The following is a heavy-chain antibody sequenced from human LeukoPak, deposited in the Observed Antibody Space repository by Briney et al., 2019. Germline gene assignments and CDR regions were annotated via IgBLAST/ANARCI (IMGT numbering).Heavy chain of an antibody. J-gene: IGHJ4*02. CDR2: IETDGSST. V-gene: IGHV3-74*01. D-gene: IGHD6-13*01. Sequence: PGGSLRLSCAASGFTFSSYWMHWVCQAPGKGLVWVSRIETDGSSTGYADSVKGRFTISRDNAKNTLYLQMNSLRAEDTALYYCTRESAPGGIDWGQGTLVTVSS. CDR3: TRESAPGGID. CDR1: GFTFSSYW.